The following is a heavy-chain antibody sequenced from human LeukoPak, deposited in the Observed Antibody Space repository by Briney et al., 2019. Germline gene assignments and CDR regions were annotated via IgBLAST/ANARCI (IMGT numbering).Heavy chain of an antibody. J-gene: IGHJ4*02. D-gene: IGHD3-22*01. V-gene: IGHV3-30*18. CDR1: GFTFSSYA. CDR2: ISYDGSNK. Sequence: AGGSLRLSCAASGFTFSSYAMSWVRQAPGKGLEWVAVISYDGSNKYYADSVKGRFTISRDNSKNTLYLQMNSLRAEDTAVYYCAKGAASSGYYDPFDYWGQGTLVTVSS. CDR3: AKGAASSGYYDPFDY.